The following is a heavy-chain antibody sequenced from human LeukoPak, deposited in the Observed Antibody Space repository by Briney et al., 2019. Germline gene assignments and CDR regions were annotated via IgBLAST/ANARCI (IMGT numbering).Heavy chain of an antibody. CDR2: IWYDGSKK. CDR3: ARDLLGYSYDAYYFDF. Sequence: GGSLRLSCAASGFTFSSHGMHWGRQAPGKGLEWVAVIWYDGSKKYHADSVKGRFTISRDNSKNTLYLQTNSLRAEDTAVYYCARDLLGYSYDAYYFDFWGQGTLVTVSS. V-gene: IGHV3-33*01. J-gene: IGHJ4*02. CDR1: GFTFSSHG. D-gene: IGHD5-18*01.